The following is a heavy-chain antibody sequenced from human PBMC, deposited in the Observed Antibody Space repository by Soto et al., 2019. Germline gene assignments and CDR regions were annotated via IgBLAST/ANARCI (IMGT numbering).Heavy chain of an antibody. CDR3: ARRRVGDGSGWEVGVFDY. Sequence: QITLKESGPTRVKPTQTLALTCNFSGFSLSTSGVGVCWIRQPPGKALECLGIIYWDDDRRYSPSLKNRLTITKDTSKNEVVLIMPNMDPDDTGTYYCARRRVGDGSGWEVGVFDYWGQGFLVTVSS. V-gene: IGHV2-5*02. CDR2: IYWDDDR. CDR1: GFSLSTSGVG. J-gene: IGHJ4*02. D-gene: IGHD2-15*01.